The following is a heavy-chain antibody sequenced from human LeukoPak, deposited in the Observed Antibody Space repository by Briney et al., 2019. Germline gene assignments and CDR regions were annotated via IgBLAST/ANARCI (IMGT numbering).Heavy chain of an antibody. D-gene: IGHD7-27*01. CDR1: GYTFTAYY. J-gene: IGHJ2*01. V-gene: IGHV1-2*02. Sequence: ASVKVSCKASGYTFTAYYIHWVRQAPGQGLEWMGWISPNSGGTDYAQKFQGRVTMTRDTSISTTYVELSSLTSDDTAVYYCAIQPWGSGNNWYFDLWGCGTLVTVSS. CDR3: AIQPWGSGNNWYFDL. CDR2: ISPNSGGT.